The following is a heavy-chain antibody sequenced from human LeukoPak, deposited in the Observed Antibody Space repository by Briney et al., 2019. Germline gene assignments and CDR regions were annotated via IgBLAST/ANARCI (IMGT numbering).Heavy chain of an antibody. J-gene: IGHJ4*02. CDR1: GGTFSSYA. CDR3: ARDSRRSGTTLDY. V-gene: IGHV1-69*05. Sequence: SVTVSCKASGGTFSSYAISWVRQAPGQGLEWMGGILPIFGTANYAQKFQGRVTITTDESTSTAYMELSRLRSEDTAVYYCARDSRRSGTTLDYWVQGTLVTVSS. D-gene: IGHD1-7*01. CDR2: ILPIFGTA.